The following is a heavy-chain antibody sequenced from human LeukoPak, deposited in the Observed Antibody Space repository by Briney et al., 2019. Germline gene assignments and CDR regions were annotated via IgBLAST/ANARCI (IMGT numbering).Heavy chain of an antibody. CDR2: IYPGDSDT. Sequence: GESLKISCNGSGYSFTNYWVGWVRQMPGKGLEWMGIIYPGDSDTRYSPSFQGQVTISADKSISTAYLQWSSLKASGTAMYYCARLAVPAAMEGENWFDPWGQGTLVTVSS. CDR1: GYSFTNYW. J-gene: IGHJ5*02. V-gene: IGHV5-51*01. CDR3: ARLAVPAAMEGENWFDP. D-gene: IGHD2-2*01.